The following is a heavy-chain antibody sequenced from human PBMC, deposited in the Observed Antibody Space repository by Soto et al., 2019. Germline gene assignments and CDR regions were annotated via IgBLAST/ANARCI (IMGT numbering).Heavy chain of an antibody. Sequence: SETLSLTCAVYGGSFSGYYWSWIRQPPGKGLEWLGYVYYTGSTNYSPSLRSRVSISVDTSKNEFSLRLSSVTAADTAVYFCARSVAVPGAHIDYWGQGTQVTVS. CDR3: ARSVAVPGAHIDY. D-gene: IGHD6-19*01. CDR1: GGSFSGYY. V-gene: IGHV4-34*11. J-gene: IGHJ4*02. CDR2: VYYTGST.